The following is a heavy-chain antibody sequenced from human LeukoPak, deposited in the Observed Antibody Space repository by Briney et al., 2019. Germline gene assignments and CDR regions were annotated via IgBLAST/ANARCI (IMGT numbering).Heavy chain of an antibody. CDR2: ISGYNGKT. CDR1: GYTFATYG. Sequence: ASVKVSCKASGYTFATYGISWVQQAPGQGLEWMGWISGYNGKTNYAKNLQGRVTMTTDTATNTAYLDLRSLRFHDTAVYYCARGCSSWYDGCYSDFWGQGSLVTVSS. J-gene: IGHJ4*02. CDR3: ARGCSSWYDGCYSDF. D-gene: IGHD6-13*01. V-gene: IGHV1-18*01.